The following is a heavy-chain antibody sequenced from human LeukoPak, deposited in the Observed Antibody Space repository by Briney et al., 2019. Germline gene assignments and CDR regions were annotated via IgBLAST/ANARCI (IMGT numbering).Heavy chain of an antibody. CDR1: GGSISSYY. CDR2: IYYSGST. Sequence: SGPTLVKPSETLSLTCTVSGGSISSYYWSWIRQPPGKGLEWIGNIYYSGSTNYNPSLKSRVTISVDTSKNQFSLKLSSVTAADTAVYYCTRGSIAYYYMDVWGKGTTVTISS. D-gene: IGHD3-22*01. J-gene: IGHJ6*03. V-gene: IGHV4-59*01. CDR3: TRGSIAYYYMDV.